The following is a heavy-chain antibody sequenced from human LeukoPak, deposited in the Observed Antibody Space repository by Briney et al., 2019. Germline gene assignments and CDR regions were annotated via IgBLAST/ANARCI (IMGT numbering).Heavy chain of an antibody. D-gene: IGHD3-22*01. Sequence: SETLSLTCAVYGGSFSGYYWSWIRQPPGKGLEWIGEINHSGSTNYNPSLKSRVTISVDTSKNQFSLKLSSVTAADTAVYYCARVDYYDSSGYHTVFDYWGQGTLVTVSS. J-gene: IGHJ4*02. CDR2: INHSGST. CDR1: GGSFSGYY. CDR3: ARVDYYDSSGYHTVFDY. V-gene: IGHV4-34*01.